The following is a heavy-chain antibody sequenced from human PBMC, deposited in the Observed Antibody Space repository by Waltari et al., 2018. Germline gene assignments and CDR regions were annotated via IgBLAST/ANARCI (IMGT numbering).Heavy chain of an antibody. D-gene: IGHD2-21*01. CDR1: GFTCSSYA. J-gene: IGHJ6*03. CDR3: AKGGGWHNYYYYYMDV. V-gene: IGHV3-23*01. CDR2: ISGSGGST. Sequence: EVQLLESGGGLVQPGGSLRLSWAASGFTCSSYAMSWVRQAPGKGLGWVSAISGSGGSTYYADSVKGRFTISRDNSKNTLYLQMNSLRAEDTAVYYCAKGGGWHNYYYYYMDVWGKGTTVTVSS.